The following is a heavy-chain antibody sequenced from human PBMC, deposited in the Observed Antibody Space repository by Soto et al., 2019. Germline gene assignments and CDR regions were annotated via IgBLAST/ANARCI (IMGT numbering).Heavy chain of an antibody. CDR2: ISGSGGST. Sequence: GASVRLSCAASGFTFSSYAMSWFRQAPGKGLEWVSAISGSGGSTYYADSVRGRFTISRDNSKNTLYLQMNSLRAGDTAVYYCAKVSSSSVRNYFDYWGQGTLVTVSS. D-gene: IGHD6-6*01. CDR3: AKVSSSSVRNYFDY. J-gene: IGHJ4*02. CDR1: GFTFSSYA. V-gene: IGHV3-23*01.